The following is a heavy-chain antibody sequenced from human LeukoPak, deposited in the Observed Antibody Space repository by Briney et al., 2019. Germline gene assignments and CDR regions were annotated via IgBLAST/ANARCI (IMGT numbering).Heavy chain of an antibody. Sequence: PGGSLRLSCAASGFTFSSYSMNWVRQAPGKGLEWVSSVSSSSSYIYYPGSVKGRFTISRDNAKNSLYLQMNSLRAEDTAVYYCARDHGGSCSSTSCYWAKNWFDPWGQGTLVTVSS. CDR2: VSSSSSYI. D-gene: IGHD2-2*01. CDR3: ARDHGGSCSSTSCYWAKNWFDP. CDR1: GFTFSSYS. J-gene: IGHJ5*02. V-gene: IGHV3-21*01.